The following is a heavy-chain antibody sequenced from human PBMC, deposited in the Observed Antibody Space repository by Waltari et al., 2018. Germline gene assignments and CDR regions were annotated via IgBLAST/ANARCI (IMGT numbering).Heavy chain of an antibody. Sequence: EVQLVESGGGLVHPGGSLRLSCAASGFSFSSYWMSWVRQAPGKGLEWVASIKQDGSDKHYMDSVRGRFTISRDNAKKSLYLEMNRLIDDDTAVYYCAKRGGVAPGTGYFDYWGQGAPVTVSS. D-gene: IGHD3-9*01. V-gene: IGHV3-7*02. CDR1: GFSFSSYW. CDR2: IKQDGSDK. J-gene: IGHJ4*02. CDR3: AKRGGVAPGTGYFDY.